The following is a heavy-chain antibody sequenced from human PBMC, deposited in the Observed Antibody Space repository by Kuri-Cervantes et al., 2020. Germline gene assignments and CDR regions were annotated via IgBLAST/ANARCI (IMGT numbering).Heavy chain of an antibody. D-gene: IGHD5-12*01. CDR2: IWYDGSNK. Sequence: GESLKISCAASGFTFSSYGMHWVRQAPGKGLEWVAVIWYDGSNKYYADSVKGRFTISRDNSKNTLYLQMNSLRAEDTAVYYCARAPKSGRATSNPHFDYWGQGTLVTVSS. CDR3: ARAPKSGRATSNPHFDY. CDR1: GFTFSSYG. V-gene: IGHV3-33*01. J-gene: IGHJ4*02.